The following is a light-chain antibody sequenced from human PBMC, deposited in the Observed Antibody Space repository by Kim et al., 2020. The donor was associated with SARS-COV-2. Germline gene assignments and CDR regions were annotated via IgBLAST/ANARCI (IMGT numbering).Light chain of an antibody. CDR1: QSISGW. CDR2: DAS. J-gene: IGKJ2*01. V-gene: IGKV1-5*01. CDR3: QQYNSYSYT. Sequence: SASVRDRVTLTCRASQSISGWLAWYQQRPGKAPKLLIYDASSLASGVPSRFSGSGSGTEFTLTISSLQPDDFATYYCQQYNSYSYTFGQGTKLEI.